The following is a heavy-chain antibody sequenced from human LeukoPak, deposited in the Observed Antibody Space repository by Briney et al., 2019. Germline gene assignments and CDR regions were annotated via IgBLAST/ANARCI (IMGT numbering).Heavy chain of an antibody. Sequence: GGSLRLSCAASGFTFSDYYMSWIRQAPGKGLEWVSGTRGSAGSTYYADSVKGRFTISRDNSKNTLYLQMNSLRAEDTAVYYCAKDAEIPDIVVVPAAISYYYYMDVWGTGTTVTVSS. V-gene: IGHV3-23*01. J-gene: IGHJ6*03. CDR3: AKDAEIPDIVVVPAAISYYYYMDV. CDR1: GFTFSDYY. CDR2: TRGSAGST. D-gene: IGHD2-2*02.